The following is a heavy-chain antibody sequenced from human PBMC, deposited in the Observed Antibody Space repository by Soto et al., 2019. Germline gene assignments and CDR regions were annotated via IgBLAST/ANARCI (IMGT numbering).Heavy chain of an antibody. CDR3: AKLVIGYCSGNTCDDY. CDR1: GFTFSYG. CDR2: ISYDSSNK. V-gene: IGHV3-30*18. Sequence: VQLLESGGGLIQPGGSLRLSCAASGFTFSYGIHWLRQAPGKGLEWVAYISYDSSNKFYGDSVKGRFTISRYNSKNTQLLQMNSLRAEDTAVYYCAKLVIGYCSGNTCDDYWGQGTLVAVSS. J-gene: IGHJ4*02. D-gene: IGHD2-15*01.